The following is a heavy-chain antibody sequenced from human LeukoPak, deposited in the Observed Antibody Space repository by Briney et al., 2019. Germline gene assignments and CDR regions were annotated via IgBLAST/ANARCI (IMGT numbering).Heavy chain of an antibody. CDR3: ARAGYCSGGSCYGSDY. Sequence: GGSLRLSCAASGFTFSSNHMSWVRQAPGKGLQWVSVIYSGGSTYYADSVKGRFTISRDNSKNTLYLQMDSLRAEDTAVYYCARAGYCSGGSCYGSDYWGKGTLVSVSS. CDR1: GFTFSSNH. CDR2: IYSGGST. V-gene: IGHV3-53*01. J-gene: IGHJ4*02. D-gene: IGHD2-15*01.